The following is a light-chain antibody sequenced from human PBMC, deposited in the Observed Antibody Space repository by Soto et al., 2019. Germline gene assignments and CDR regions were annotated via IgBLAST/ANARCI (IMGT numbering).Light chain of an antibody. J-gene: IGKJ4*01. CDR3: QQLNSYPLT. Sequence: DIHMTQSPCTLSASVGDTVTVTCRASQSVSGWLAWYQQKPGKAPNLLIYAASTLQSGVPSRFSGSGSGTDFTLTISSLQPEDFATYYCQQLNSYPLTFGGGTKVDI. CDR2: AAS. V-gene: IGKV1-5*01. CDR1: QSVSGW.